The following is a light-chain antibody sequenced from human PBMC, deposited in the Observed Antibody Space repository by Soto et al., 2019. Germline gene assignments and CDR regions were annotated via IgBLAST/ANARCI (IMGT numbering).Light chain of an antibody. Sequence: DLHMTQSPSTLSASVGDRVTITCRASQSISSWLAWYQQKPGKAPKLLIYKASSLESGVPSRFGGSGTGTEFTLTISSLQPDDFATYYCQQYNSFWTFGQGTKVEIK. V-gene: IGKV1-5*03. CDR3: QQYNSFWT. J-gene: IGKJ1*01. CDR2: KAS. CDR1: QSISSW.